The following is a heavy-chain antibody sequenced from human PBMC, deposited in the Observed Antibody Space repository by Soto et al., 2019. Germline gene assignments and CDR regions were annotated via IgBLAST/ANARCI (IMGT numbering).Heavy chain of an antibody. CDR2: ISGSGDGT. CDR1: GFTFSSFP. D-gene: IGHD5-18*01. Sequence: GGSLRLSCAASGFTFSSFPLSWVRQAPGMGLEWVSAISGSGDGTDYADSVKGRFTISRDNSKNTLYLQMNSLRAEDTAIYYCAGPGYSSQDYWGQGALVTVSS. V-gene: IGHV3-23*01. J-gene: IGHJ4*02. CDR3: AGPGYSSQDY.